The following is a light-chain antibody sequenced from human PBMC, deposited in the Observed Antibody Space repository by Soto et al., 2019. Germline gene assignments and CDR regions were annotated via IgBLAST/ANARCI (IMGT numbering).Light chain of an antibody. V-gene: IGKV3-20*01. CDR2: GAS. CDR3: QQYGSSPRT. J-gene: IGKJ1*01. CDR1: QSVSSSY. Sequence: EIVLTQSPGTLSLSPGERATLSCRASQSVSSSYLAWYQQKPGQAPRLLIYGASSRATGIPGRFSGSGSGTDFTLTISRLEPEDFAVYYCQQYGSSPRTLGQGTKVDIK.